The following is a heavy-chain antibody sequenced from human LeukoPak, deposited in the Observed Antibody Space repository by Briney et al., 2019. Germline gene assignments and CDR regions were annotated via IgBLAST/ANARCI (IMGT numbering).Heavy chain of an antibody. CDR3: AREQLVGYYFMDV. V-gene: IGHV3-23*01. CDR1: GFTFSSYA. D-gene: IGHD6-6*01. CDR2: ISGSGGST. Sequence: PGGSLRLSCAASGFTFSSYAMSWVRQAPGKGLEWVSAISGSGGSTYYADSVKGRFTISRDNAKNSLYLQMNSLRAEDTAVYYCAREQLVGYYFMDVWGKGTTVTVSS. J-gene: IGHJ6*03.